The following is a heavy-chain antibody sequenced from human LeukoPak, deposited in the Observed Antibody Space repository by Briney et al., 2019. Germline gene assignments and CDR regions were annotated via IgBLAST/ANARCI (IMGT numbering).Heavy chain of an antibody. D-gene: IGHD3-22*01. CDR2: SGST. V-gene: IGHV4-4*07. CDR1: GGSVVSSN. J-gene: IGHJ5*02. Sequence: PSETLSLTLSVAGGSVVSSNVGCVRPPAGKRLEWIGRSGSTNYNPSLKSRVTISVDKSKNQLSLRLTSVSITVPSLYYFVIDSNSAFAPWGQGTLVTVSS. CDR3: VIDSNSAFAP.